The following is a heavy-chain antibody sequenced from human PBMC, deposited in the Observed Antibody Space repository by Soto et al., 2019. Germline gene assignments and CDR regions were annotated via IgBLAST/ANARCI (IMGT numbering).Heavy chain of an antibody. CDR3: ARGRTMGYSSSWYYCY. D-gene: IGHD6-13*01. CDR1: GGTFSSYA. CDR2: INPNSGGT. V-gene: IGHV1-2*02. Sequence: GASVKVSCKASGGTFSSYAISWVRQAPGQGLEWMGWINPNSGGTNYAQKFQGRVTMTKDTSISTAYMELSRLRSDDTAVYYCARGRTMGYSSSWYYCYWGQGTLVTVSS. J-gene: IGHJ4*02.